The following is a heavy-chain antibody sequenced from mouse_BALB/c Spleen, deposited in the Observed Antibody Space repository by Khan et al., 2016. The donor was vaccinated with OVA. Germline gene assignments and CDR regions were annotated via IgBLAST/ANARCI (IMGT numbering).Heavy chain of an antibody. CDR1: GFSLSDYG. CDR3: AKWVWSYYYTLDY. J-gene: IGHJ4*01. Sequence: QVQLKESGPGLVAPSQNLSITCTVSGFSLSDYGVSWIRQPPGKGLEWLGVIWGGGSTSYNSALKSRLSISKDNSKSQVFLKMSSLQSDDTAMFYCAKWVWSYYYTLDYWGQGTSVTVSS. V-gene: IGHV2-6-5*01. CDR2: IWGGGST.